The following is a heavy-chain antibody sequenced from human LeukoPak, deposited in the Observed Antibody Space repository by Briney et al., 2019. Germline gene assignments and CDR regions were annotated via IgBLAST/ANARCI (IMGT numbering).Heavy chain of an antibody. J-gene: IGHJ3*02. D-gene: IGHD3-9*01. CDR2: ISSSGSTI. Sequence: RGSLRLSCAASGFTFSDYYMSWIRQAPGKGLEWVSYISSSGSTIYYADSVKGRFTISRDNAKNSLYLQMNSLRAEDTAVYYCARENYDILTGDHDAFDIWGQGTMVTVSS. CDR3: ARENYDILTGDHDAFDI. CDR1: GFTFSDYY. V-gene: IGHV3-11*04.